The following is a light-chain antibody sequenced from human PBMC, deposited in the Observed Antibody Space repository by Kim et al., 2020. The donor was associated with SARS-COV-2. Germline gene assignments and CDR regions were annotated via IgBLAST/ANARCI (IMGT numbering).Light chain of an antibody. CDR3: QQYNNWPPRT. J-gene: IGKJ1*01. CDR1: QSVTSH. V-gene: IGKV3-15*01. Sequence: SPGERTALSCRASQSVTSHLAWYQQKPGQAPRLLIYCASTRATGIPARFSGSGSGTEFTLTISSLQSEDFAFYYCQQYNNWPPRTFGQGTKVDIK. CDR2: CAS.